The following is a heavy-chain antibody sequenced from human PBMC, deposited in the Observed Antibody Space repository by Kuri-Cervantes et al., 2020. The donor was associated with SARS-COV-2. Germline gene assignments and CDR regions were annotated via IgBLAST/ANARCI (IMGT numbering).Heavy chain of an antibody. CDR2: IIPILGTA. J-gene: IGHJ4*02. D-gene: IGHD7-27*01. CDR3: ARDGRELGMAL. V-gene: IGHV1-69*04. CDR1: GGTFSSYD. Sequence: SVKVSCKASGGTFSSYDISWVRQAPGQGLEWMGRIIPILGTANYAQKFQGRVTITADKSTSTAYMELSSLRSEDTAVYYCARDGRELGMALWGQGTLVNVSS.